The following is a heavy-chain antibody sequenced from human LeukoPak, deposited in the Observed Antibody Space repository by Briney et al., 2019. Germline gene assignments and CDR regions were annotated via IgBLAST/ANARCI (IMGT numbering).Heavy chain of an antibody. CDR2: IYYSGNT. Sequence: SETLSLTCTVSGDSISTSNSYWGWIRQPPGKGLEWIGSIYYSGNTYYNASLKSRVTISVDTSKNQFSLKLTSVTAADTAVYYCARGEYGSGSYHIDYWGQGTLVTVSS. CDR1: GDSISTSNSY. V-gene: IGHV4-39*01. D-gene: IGHD3-10*01. CDR3: ARGEYGSGSYHIDY. J-gene: IGHJ4*02.